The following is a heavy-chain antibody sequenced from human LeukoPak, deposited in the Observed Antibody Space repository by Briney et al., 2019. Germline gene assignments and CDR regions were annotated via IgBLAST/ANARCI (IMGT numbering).Heavy chain of an antibody. CDR1: GFTFSSYW. CDR2: IKSDGSST. V-gene: IGHV3-74*01. Sequence: PGGSLRLSCAASGFTFSSYWMHWVRQAPGKGLVWVSRIKSDGSSTSYADSVKGRFTISRDNAKNTLYLQMNSLRAEDTAVYYCRAAAANWGQGTLVTVSS. J-gene: IGHJ4*02. D-gene: IGHD6-13*01. CDR3: RAAAAN.